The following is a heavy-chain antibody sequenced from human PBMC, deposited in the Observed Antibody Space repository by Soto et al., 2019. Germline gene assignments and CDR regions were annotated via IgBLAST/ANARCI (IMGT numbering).Heavy chain of an antibody. Sequence: QVQLQESGPGLVKPSQTLSLTCTVSGGSISSGGYYWSWIRQHPGKGLEWIGYIYYSGSTYYNPSLKSRVTISVDTSKNQLSLKLSSVTAADTAVYYCASGSVFRGVPGWFDPWGQGTLVTVSS. CDR3: ASGSVFRGVPGWFDP. CDR1: GGSISSGGYY. J-gene: IGHJ5*02. D-gene: IGHD3-10*01. CDR2: IYYSGST. V-gene: IGHV4-31*03.